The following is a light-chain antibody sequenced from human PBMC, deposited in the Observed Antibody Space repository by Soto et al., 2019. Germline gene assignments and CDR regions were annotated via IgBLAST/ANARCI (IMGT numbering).Light chain of an antibody. J-gene: IGKJ4*01. CDR2: WAS. CDR1: QTVFYDFRNRDY. V-gene: IGKV4-1*01. Sequence: DIVMTQSPDSLAVSLGERATIHCKSSQTVFYDFRNRDYLAWFQQKPGHSPQLLIHWASTRESGVTDRFSGSGSGTDFTLTINNFQAEDVAVYFCQQYFRTPITFGGGTNVEI. CDR3: QQYFRTPIT.